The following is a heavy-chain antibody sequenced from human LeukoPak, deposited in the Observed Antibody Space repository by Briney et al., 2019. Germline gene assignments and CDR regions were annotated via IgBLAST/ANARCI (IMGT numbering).Heavy chain of an antibody. CDR2: MNPNSGNT. V-gene: IGHV1-8*01. CDR3: ARALYYYYMDV. CDR1: GYTFTSYD. Sequence: GASVKVSCKASGYTFTSYDINWVRQATGQGLEWMGWMNPNSGNTGYAKKFQGRVTMTRNTSISTAYMELSSLRSEDTAVYYCARALYYYYMDVWGKGPTVTVSS. J-gene: IGHJ6*03.